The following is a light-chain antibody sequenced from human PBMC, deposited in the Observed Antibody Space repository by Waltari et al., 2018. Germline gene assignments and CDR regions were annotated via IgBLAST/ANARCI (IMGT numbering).Light chain of an antibody. J-gene: IGKJ2*01. CDR1: QGVGKY. CDR2: HTS. CDR3: QQSYTTPYT. V-gene: IGKV3D-11*01. Sequence: EIVLTQSPGTLSLSPGERATLSCRASQGVGKYLAWYQQRPGQAPRLLLYHTSIRATGIPDRFSGSGYGTDFSLTISRLEPEDFATYYCQQSYTTPYTFGQGTRLDIK.